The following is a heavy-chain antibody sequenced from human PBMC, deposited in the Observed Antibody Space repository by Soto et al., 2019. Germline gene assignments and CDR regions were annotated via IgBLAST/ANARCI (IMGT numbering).Heavy chain of an antibody. CDR2: IIPIFGTA. CDR3: AGARAVADYYYYGMYV. CDR1: GGTFSSYA. V-gene: IGHV1-69*13. J-gene: IGHJ6*02. D-gene: IGHD6-19*01. Sequence: SVKVSCKASGGTFSSYAISSVRQAPGQGLEWMGGIIPIFGTANYAQKFQGRVTITADESTSTAYMELSSLRSEDTAVYYCAGARAVADYYYYGMYVWGQGTTVTVSS.